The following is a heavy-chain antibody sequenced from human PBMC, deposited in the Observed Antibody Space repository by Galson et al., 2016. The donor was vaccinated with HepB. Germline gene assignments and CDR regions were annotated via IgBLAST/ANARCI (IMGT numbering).Heavy chain of an antibody. CDR2: ITSGSSYT. Sequence: SLRLSCAASKFTFTTYSMNWVRQAPGKGLEWVSSITSGSSYTHNADSVNVRFTISIAKAKNSLNLQMTSLRAEDTAVYHCVREGVADGSYFDYWGQGTLVTVSS. V-gene: IGHV3-21*01. CDR3: VREGVADGSYFDY. CDR1: KFTFTTYS. J-gene: IGHJ4*02. D-gene: IGHD3-3*01.